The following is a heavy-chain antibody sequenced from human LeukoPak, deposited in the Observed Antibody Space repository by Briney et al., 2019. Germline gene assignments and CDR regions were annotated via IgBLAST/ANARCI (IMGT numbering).Heavy chain of an antibody. J-gene: IGHJ4*02. CDR1: GFTFNSSA. Sequence: GGSLRLSCPASGFTFNSSAIHWVRQAPGKGLEYVSGISSNGGSTYNADSVKGRFTISRDNSKNTVYLQMSSLRPEDTALYYCVKRTGLYFDYWGQGTLVTVSS. V-gene: IGHV3-64D*09. CDR2: ISSNGGST. CDR3: VKRTGLYFDY. D-gene: IGHD1-1*01.